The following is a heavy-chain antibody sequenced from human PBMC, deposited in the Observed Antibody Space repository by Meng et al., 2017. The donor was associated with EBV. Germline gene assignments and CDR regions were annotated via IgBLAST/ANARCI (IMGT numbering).Heavy chain of an antibody. CDR3: ASESGRGYTPDY. CDR2: FLPRLGAP. CDR1: GGPFRYYA. V-gene: IGHV1-69*01. D-gene: IGHD3-10*01. Sequence: QVRLGEAAAEVEEPALSVKVSCKASGGPFRYYAISWVRQAPGQGLEWLGGFLPRLGAPNYAQKFHGRVKITADESTSTHYMDLSSLRSEDTAIYYCASESGRGYTPDYWGQGTLVTVSS. J-gene: IGHJ4*02.